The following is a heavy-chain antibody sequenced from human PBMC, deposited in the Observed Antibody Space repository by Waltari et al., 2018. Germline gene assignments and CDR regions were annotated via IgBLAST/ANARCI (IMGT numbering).Heavy chain of an antibody. CDR1: GYTFTSYG. D-gene: IGHD3-22*01. J-gene: IGHJ3*02. V-gene: IGHV1-18*01. Sequence: QVQLVQSGAEVKKPGASVKVSCKASGYTFTSYGISWVRQAPGQGLEWMGWISAYNGNTNYAQKLQGRVTMTTDTSTSTAYMELRSLRSDDTAVYYCASEDYYDSSGDDAFDIWGQGTMVTVSS. CDR2: ISAYNGNT. CDR3: ASEDYYDSSGDDAFDI.